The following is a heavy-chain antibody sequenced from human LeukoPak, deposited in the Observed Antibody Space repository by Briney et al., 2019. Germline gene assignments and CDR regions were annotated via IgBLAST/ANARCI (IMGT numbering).Heavy chain of an antibody. CDR3: ASGPSD. CDR2: MNPKSGGT. CDR1: GYTFTDYY. Sequence: ASVKVSCKASGYTFTDYYIHWVRQAPGQGLEWMGWMNPKSGGTNYAQNFQGRVTMTRDTSITTTYMEVSRLRSDDTAVYYCASGPSDWGQGTLVTVSS. V-gene: IGHV1-2*02. J-gene: IGHJ4*02.